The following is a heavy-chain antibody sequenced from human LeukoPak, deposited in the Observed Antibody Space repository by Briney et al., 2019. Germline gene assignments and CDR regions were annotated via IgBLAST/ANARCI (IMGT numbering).Heavy chain of an antibody. CDR3: AREAAYYDSSGYYVY. CDR2: ISSSSSYI. J-gene: IGHJ4*02. D-gene: IGHD3-22*01. CDR1: GFTFSSYS. V-gene: IGHV3-21*01. Sequence: AGGALRLSCAASGFTFSSYSMNWVRQAPGEGLEWVSSISSSSSYIYYADSVKGRFTISRDNAKNSLYLQMNSLRAEDTAVYYCAREAAYYDSSGYYVYWGQGTLVTVSS.